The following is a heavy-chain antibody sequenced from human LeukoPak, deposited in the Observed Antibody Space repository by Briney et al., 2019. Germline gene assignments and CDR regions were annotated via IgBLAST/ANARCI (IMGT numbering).Heavy chain of an antibody. CDR3: ARYYYGSGSYQFDY. Sequence: SETLSLTCTVSGGSISSNYWSWIRQPPGKGLEWIGYINFSGITDPNPSLKSRVTISVDTSKNQFSLKLSSVTAADTAIYYCARYYYGSGSYQFDYWGQGTLVTVSS. J-gene: IGHJ4*02. CDR1: GGSISSNY. CDR2: INFSGIT. D-gene: IGHD3-10*01. V-gene: IGHV4-59*08.